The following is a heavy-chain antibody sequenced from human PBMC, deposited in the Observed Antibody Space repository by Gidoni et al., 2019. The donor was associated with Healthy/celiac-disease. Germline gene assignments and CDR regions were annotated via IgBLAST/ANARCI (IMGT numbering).Heavy chain of an antibody. CDR2: IIPILGIA. V-gene: IGHV1-69*04. CDR1: GGTSSSYA. CDR3: ARDRLESGSYNDAFDI. J-gene: IGHJ3*02. D-gene: IGHD1-26*01. Sequence: QVQLVQSGAEVKKPGSSVKVSCNASGGTSSSYAISWVRQAPGQGVEWMGRIIPILGIANYAQKFQGRVKITADKSTSTAYMELSSLRSEDTAVYYCARDRLESGSYNDAFDIWGQGTMVTVSS.